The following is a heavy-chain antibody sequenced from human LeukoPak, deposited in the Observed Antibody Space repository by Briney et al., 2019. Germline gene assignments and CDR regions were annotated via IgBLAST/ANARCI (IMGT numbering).Heavy chain of an antibody. CDR1: GGSISSGSYY. J-gene: IGHJ6*03. CDR3: ARGRVVALKIYYMDV. V-gene: IGHV4-61*02. D-gene: IGHD2-2*01. Sequence: SQTLSLTCTVSGGSISSGSYYWSWIRQPAGKGLEWIGRIYTSGSTNYNPSLKSRVTISVDTSNNQFSLKLTSVTAADTAVYHCARGRVVALKIYYMDVWGKGTTVTVSS. CDR2: IYTSGST.